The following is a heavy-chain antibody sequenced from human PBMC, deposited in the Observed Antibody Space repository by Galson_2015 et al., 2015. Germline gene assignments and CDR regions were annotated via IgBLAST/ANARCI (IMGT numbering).Heavy chain of an antibody. J-gene: IGHJ5*02. D-gene: IGHD3-22*01. CDR3: ARAPLFYYDSSGYNSYGWFDP. CDR2: ISYDGSNK. V-gene: IGHV3-30-3*01. Sequence: SLRLSCAASGFTFSSYAMHWVRQAPGKGLEWVAVISYDGSNKYYADSVKGRFTISRDNSKNTLYLQMNSLRAEDTAVYYCARAPLFYYDSSGYNSYGWFDPWGQGTLVTVSS. CDR1: GFTFSSYA.